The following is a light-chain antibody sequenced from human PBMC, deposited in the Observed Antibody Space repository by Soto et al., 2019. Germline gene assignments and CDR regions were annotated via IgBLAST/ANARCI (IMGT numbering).Light chain of an antibody. Sequence: QSALTQPRSVSGSPGQSVTISCTGTSSDVGGFNYVSWYQHHPGKAPKLIIYDVSKRPSGVPDRFSGSKSGNTASLTISGLQAEDEADYYCCSYAGIYTWVFGGGTQLTVL. J-gene: IGLJ3*02. CDR2: DVS. V-gene: IGLV2-11*01. CDR1: SSDVGGFNY. CDR3: CSYAGIYTWV.